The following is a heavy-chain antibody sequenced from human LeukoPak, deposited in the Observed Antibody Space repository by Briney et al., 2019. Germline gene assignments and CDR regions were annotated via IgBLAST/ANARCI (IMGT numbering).Heavy chain of an antibody. CDR3: ARVRRIVVVPGGHDAFDI. D-gene: IGHD2-2*01. CDR1: GFTFSSYA. J-gene: IGHJ3*02. V-gene: IGHV3-23*01. CDR2: ISGSGGST. Sequence: PGGSLRLSCAASGFTFSSYAMSWVRQAPGKGLEWVSAISGSGGSTYYADSVKGRFTISRDNSKNTLYLQMNSLRAEDTAVYHCARVRRIVVVPGGHDAFDIWGQGTMVTVSS.